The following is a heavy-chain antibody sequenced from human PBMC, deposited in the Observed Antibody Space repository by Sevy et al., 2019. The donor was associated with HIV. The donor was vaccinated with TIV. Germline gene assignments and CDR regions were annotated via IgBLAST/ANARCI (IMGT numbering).Heavy chain of an antibody. Sequence: GGSLRLSCAASGFTFDDYAMHWVRQAPGKGLEWVSGISWNSGSICYADSVKGRFTISRDNAKNSLYLQMNSLRAEDTALYYCAKDMSGSGKGMDVWGQGTTVTVSS. CDR1: GFTFDDYA. J-gene: IGHJ6*02. D-gene: IGHD3-10*01. CDR3: AKDMSGSGKGMDV. V-gene: IGHV3-9*01. CDR2: ISWNSGSI.